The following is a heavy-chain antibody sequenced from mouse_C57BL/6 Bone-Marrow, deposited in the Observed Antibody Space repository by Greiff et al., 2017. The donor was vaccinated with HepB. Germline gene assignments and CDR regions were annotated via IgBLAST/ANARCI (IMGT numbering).Heavy chain of an antibody. Sequence: QVQLQQSGAELVMPGASVKLSCKASGYTFTSYWMHWVKQRPGQGLEWIGEIDPSDSYTNYNQKFKGKSTLTVDKSSSTAYMQLSSLTSEDSAVYYCARSSITTVVAPDYWGQGTTLTVSS. CDR3: ARSSITTVVAPDY. J-gene: IGHJ2*01. CDR1: GYTFTSYW. V-gene: IGHV1-69*01. D-gene: IGHD1-1*01. CDR2: IDPSDSYT.